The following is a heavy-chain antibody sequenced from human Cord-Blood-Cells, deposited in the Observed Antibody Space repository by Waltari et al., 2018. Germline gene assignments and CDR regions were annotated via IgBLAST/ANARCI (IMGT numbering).Heavy chain of an antibody. CDR3: ARSGMGWAFDI. D-gene: IGHD1-26*01. V-gene: IGHV2-70*01. Sequence: QVTLRESGPALVKPPQTLTLTCTFSGFSPSTSGKCVSWIRQPPGKALEWLALIDWDDDKYYSTSLKTRLTISKDTSKNQVVLTMTNMDPVDTATYYCARSGMGWAFDIWGQGTMVTVSS. J-gene: IGHJ3*02. CDR1: GFSPSTSGKC. CDR2: IDWDDDK.